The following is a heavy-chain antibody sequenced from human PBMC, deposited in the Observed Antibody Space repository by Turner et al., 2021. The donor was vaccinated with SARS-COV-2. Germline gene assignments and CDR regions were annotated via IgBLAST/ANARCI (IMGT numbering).Heavy chain of an antibody. CDR2: ISYDGSNK. CDR1: EFTFSSSA. D-gene: IGHD5-18*01. CDR3: ARDYPCDTAMAHQGGGFDY. Sequence: QVHLVVSGGGVVQPVRSLRLSCAASEFTFSSSAIHWVRQAQGKGLEWVAVISYDGSNKFYADSVKGRFTMSRDNAKNTLYLQMNTLRAEDTAVYYCARDYPCDTAMAHQGGGFDYWGQGTLVTVSS. V-gene: IGHV3-30-3*01. J-gene: IGHJ4*02.